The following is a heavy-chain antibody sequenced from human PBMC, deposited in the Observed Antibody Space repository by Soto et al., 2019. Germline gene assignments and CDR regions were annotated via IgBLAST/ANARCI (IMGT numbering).Heavy chain of an antibody. V-gene: IGHV3-11*06. CDR3: ARHDYSNEHWFDT. Sequence: GGSLRLSCTASGFTFSDYYMSWIRQAPGKGLEWISYISSASDYSTYADSVKGRFTISRDNAKNSLYLQLNNVRPDDTALYFCARHDYSNEHWFDTWGLGTAVTV. CDR1: GFTFSDYY. D-gene: IGHD4-4*01. CDR2: ISSASDYS. J-gene: IGHJ5*02.